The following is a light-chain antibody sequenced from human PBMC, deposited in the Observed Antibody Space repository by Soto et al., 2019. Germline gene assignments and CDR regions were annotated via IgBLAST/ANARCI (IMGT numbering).Light chain of an antibody. CDR2: GAS. J-gene: IGKJ4*01. V-gene: IGKV3-20*01. CDR1: QSVPKDY. Sequence: EIVLTQSPGTLSLSPGERATLSCRASQSVPKDYLVCYQHKPGQAPRLLIHGASSRATGIPDRFSGSGSGTDFTLTISRLEPEDFAVYYCQESSISPLTFGGGTKVEIK. CDR3: QESSISPLT.